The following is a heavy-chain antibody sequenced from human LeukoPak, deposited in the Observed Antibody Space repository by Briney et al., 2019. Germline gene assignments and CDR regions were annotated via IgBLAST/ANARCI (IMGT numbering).Heavy chain of an antibody. J-gene: IGHJ6*02. CDR2: ISAYNGNT. CDR3: ASGSFDWSLSRYGMDV. CDR1: GYTFTSYG. D-gene: IGHD3-9*01. Sequence: ASVKVSCKASGYTFTSYGISWVRQAPGQGLEWMGWISAYNGNTNYAQKLQGRVTMTTDTSTSTAYMELRSLRSDDTAVYYCASGSFDWSLSRYGMDVWGQGTTVTVSS. V-gene: IGHV1-18*01.